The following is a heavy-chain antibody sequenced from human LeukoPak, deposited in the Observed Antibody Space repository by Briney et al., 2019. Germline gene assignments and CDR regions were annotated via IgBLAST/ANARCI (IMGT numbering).Heavy chain of an antibody. CDR1: GFTVSSNY. CDR3: ARWSYGGVDY. V-gene: IGHV3-53*01. CDR2: IYSGGST. J-gene: IGHJ4*02. Sequence: GGSLRLSCAASGFTVSSNYMSWVRQAPGKGLEWVSLIYSGGSTNYADSVKGRFTISRDNSKNTLYLQMNSLRAEDTAVYYCARWSYGGVDYWGQGTLVTVSS. D-gene: IGHD4/OR15-4a*01.